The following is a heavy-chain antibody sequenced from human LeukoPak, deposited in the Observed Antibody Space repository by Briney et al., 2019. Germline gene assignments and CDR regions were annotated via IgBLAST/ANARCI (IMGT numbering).Heavy chain of an antibody. CDR1: GFTVSSNY. D-gene: IGHD3-9*01. CDR3: ARAPEPTIHYDILTGYLY. CDR2: ISSSSSYI. V-gene: IGHV3-21*01. Sequence: GRSLRLSCAASGFTVSSNYMSWVRQAPGKGLEWVSSISSSSSYIYYADSVKGRFTISRDNAKNSLYLQMNSLRAEDTAVYYCARAPEPTIHYDILTGYLYWGQGTLVTVSS. J-gene: IGHJ4*02.